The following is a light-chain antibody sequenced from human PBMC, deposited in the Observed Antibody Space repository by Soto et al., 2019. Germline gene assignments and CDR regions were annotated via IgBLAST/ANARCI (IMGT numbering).Light chain of an antibody. CDR1: SSNIGNNY. CDR3: GTWDSSLSAVV. CDR2: DNN. J-gene: IGLJ2*01. Sequence: QSVLTQPPSVSAAPGQPVTISCSGSSSNIGNNYVSWYQQLPGTAPKILIYDNNKRPSGIPDRFSGSKSGSSDTLGILGLQTGDEADYYCGTWDSSLSAVVFGGGTKLTVL. V-gene: IGLV1-51*01.